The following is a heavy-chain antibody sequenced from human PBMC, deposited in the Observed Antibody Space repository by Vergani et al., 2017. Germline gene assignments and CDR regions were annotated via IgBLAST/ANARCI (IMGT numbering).Heavy chain of an antibody. J-gene: IGHJ4*02. Sequence: EVQLVQSGAEVKKPGESLKISCKGSGYNFPSYWIGWVRQMPGKGLEWMGIIYPGDSDTRYSPSFQGQVIISADKSISTAYLQWSSLKASDTAMYYCARLDDYGDYVGSFDYWGQGTLVTVSS. CDR2: IYPGDSDT. D-gene: IGHD4-17*01. V-gene: IGHV5-51*01. CDR3: ARLDDYGDYVGSFDY. CDR1: GYNFPSYW.